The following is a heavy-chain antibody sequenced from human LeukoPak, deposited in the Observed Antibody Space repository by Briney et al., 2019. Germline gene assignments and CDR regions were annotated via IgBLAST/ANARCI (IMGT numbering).Heavy chain of an antibody. V-gene: IGHV3-30*18. CDR1: GFTFSSYG. Sequence: PGGSLRLSCAASGFTFSSYGMHWVRQAPGKGLEWVAVYSYDGRNIDYADSVKGRFTISRDTSKNTLFLQISSLRAEDTAVYHCAKDSAGNSGNVDYWGQGTLVTVSS. D-gene: IGHD4-23*01. J-gene: IGHJ4*02. CDR3: AKDSAGNSGNVDY. CDR2: YSYDGRNI.